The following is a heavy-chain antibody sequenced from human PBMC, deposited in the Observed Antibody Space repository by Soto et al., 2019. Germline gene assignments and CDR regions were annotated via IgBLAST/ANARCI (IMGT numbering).Heavy chain of an antibody. CDR3: ASRNAHYGSGRPPVN. J-gene: IGHJ4*02. CDR1: GGSISSGGYY. V-gene: IGHV4-31*03. CDR2: IYYSGST. Sequence: SETLSLTCTVSGGSISSGGYYWSWIRQHPGKGLEWIGYIYYSGSTYYNPSLKSRVTISVDTSKNQFSQKLSSVTAADTAVYYCASRNAHYGSGRPPVNWGQGTLVTVSS. D-gene: IGHD3-10*01.